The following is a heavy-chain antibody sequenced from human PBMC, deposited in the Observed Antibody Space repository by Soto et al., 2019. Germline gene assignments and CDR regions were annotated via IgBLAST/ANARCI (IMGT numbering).Heavy chain of an antibody. CDR3: ASGYYYTYYYYGMDV. V-gene: IGHV1-69*13. J-gene: IGHJ6*02. Sequence: ASVKVSCKASGGTFSSYAISWVRQAPGQGLEWMGGIIPIFGTANYAQKFQGRVTITADESTSTAYMELSSLRSEDTAVYYCASGYYYTYYYYGMDVWGQGTTVTVSS. CDR2: IIPIFGTA. CDR1: GGTFSSYA. D-gene: IGHD3-22*01.